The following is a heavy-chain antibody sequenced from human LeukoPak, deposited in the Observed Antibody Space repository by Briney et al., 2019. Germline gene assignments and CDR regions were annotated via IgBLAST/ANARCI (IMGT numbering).Heavy chain of an antibody. CDR1: GGPISSYY. Sequence: SETLSLTCTVSGGPISSYYWSWIGQPPGKGLEWIGYIYYSGSTNYNPSLKSRVTISVDTSKNQFSLKLSSVTAADTAVYYCARHVPDYYGSGSYFDFWGQGTLVTVSS. V-gene: IGHV4-59*08. CDR3: ARHVPDYYGSGSYFDF. D-gene: IGHD3-10*01. CDR2: IYYSGST. J-gene: IGHJ4*02.